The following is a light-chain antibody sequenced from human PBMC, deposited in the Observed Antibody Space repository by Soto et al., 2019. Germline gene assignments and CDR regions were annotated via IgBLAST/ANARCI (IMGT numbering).Light chain of an antibody. CDR1: SGHSSYA. Sequence: QSVLTQSPSASASLGASVKLTYTLSSGHSSYAIAWHQQQPEKGPRYLMKLNSDGSHSKGDGIPDRFSGSSSGAERYLTISSLQSEDEADYYCQTLGTGIVVFGGGTKVTVL. CDR3: QTLGTGIVV. V-gene: IGLV4-69*01. J-gene: IGLJ2*01. CDR2: LNSDGSH.